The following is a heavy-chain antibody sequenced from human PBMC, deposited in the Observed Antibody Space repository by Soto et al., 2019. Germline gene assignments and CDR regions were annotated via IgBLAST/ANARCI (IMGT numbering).Heavy chain of an antibody. J-gene: IGHJ4*02. D-gene: IGHD4-17*01. V-gene: IGHV1-24*01. CDR3: AAGVTTFDY. CDR2: LDLEEGER. Sequence: QVQLIQSGAEVKKAGASVKVSCKVSENSLTGLPMHWVRQAPGKGLGWKGRLDLEEGERIVAQRFQGRVTMSEDTSTDTAYMELSSLKSEDTAVYYCAAGVTTFDYWGQGTLVTVSS. CDR1: ENSLTGLP.